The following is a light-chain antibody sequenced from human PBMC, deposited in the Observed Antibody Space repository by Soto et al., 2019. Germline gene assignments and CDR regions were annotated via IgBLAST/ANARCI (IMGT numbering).Light chain of an antibody. CDR3: QQYDNWPLT. CDR1: QSINNN. CDR2: GAS. V-gene: IGKV3-15*01. J-gene: IGKJ4*01. Sequence: EVVMTQSPATLSVSPGERATLSCRASQSINNNLAWYQRTPGQAPRXIIYGASTRATGIPDRFSGSGSGTELTITISSLQSEDFEAYFCQQYDNWPLTFGGGTKVDIK.